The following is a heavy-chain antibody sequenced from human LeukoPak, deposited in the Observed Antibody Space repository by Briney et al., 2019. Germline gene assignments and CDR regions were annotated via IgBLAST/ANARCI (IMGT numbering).Heavy chain of an antibody. J-gene: IGHJ4*02. CDR3: ARVYCSSGSCYYFDY. CDR1: GGSINSYY. Sequence: PSETLSLTCTVSGGSINSYYWSWIRQPAGKGLEWIGRIYTGGNTNYNPSLESRVTMSVDTSQNQFSLRLSAVTAADTAVYYCARVYCSSGSCYYFDYWGQGTLVTVSS. CDR2: IYTGGNT. D-gene: IGHD2-15*01. V-gene: IGHV4-4*07.